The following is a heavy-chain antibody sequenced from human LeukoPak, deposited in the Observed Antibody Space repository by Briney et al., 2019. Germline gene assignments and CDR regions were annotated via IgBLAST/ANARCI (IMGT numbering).Heavy chain of an antibody. Sequence: KASETLSLTCTVSGGSISSYYWSWIRQPPGKGLEWIGYIYYSGSTNYNPSLKSRVTISVDTSKNQFSLKLSSVTAADTAVYYCARQSGSYSLYYFDYWGQGTLVTASS. D-gene: IGHD1-26*01. CDR1: GGSISSYY. CDR3: ARQSGSYSLYYFDY. V-gene: IGHV4-59*08. CDR2: IYYSGST. J-gene: IGHJ4*02.